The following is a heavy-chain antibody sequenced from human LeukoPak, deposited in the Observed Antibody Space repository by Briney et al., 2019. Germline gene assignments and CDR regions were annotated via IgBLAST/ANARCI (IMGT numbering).Heavy chain of an antibody. Sequence: ASVKVSCKASGYTFTSYYMHWARQAPGQGLEWMGIINPSGGSTSYAQKFQGRVTMTRDTSTSTAYMELRSLRSDDTAVYYCARDPHGNWFDPWGQGTLVTVSS. V-gene: IGHV1-46*01. CDR1: GYTFTSYY. CDR2: INPSGGST. CDR3: ARDPHGNWFDP. J-gene: IGHJ5*02.